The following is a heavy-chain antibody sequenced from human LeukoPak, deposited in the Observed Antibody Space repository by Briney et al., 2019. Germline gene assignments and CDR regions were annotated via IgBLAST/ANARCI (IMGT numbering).Heavy chain of an antibody. CDR2: IYYSGST. J-gene: IGHJ4*02. V-gene: IGHV4-39*01. CDR3: ARRPVARYYFDD. D-gene: IGHD5-12*01. CDR1: GGSISSSIYY. Sequence: SETLSPTCTVSGGSISSSIYYWGWIRQPPGKGLEWIGSIYYSGSTDYNPSLKSRVTISVDTSKNQFSLKLSSVTAADTAVYYCARRPVARYYFDDWGQGTLVTVSS.